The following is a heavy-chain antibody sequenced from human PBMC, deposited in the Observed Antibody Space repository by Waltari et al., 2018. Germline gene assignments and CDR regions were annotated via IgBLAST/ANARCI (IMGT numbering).Heavy chain of an antibody. CDR3: ARVGGYYYYYMDV. V-gene: IGHV3-48*03. Sequence: EVQLVESGGGLVQPGGSLSLSCVAPGFSSASHEMIWVRQAPGKGLEWVSYITTSERSIYYADSVKGRFTISRDNAKNSLYLQMNSLRAEDTAVYYCARVGGYYYYYMDVWGKGTTVTVSS. CDR1: GFSSASHE. J-gene: IGHJ6*03. D-gene: IGHD3-16*01. CDR2: ITTSERSI.